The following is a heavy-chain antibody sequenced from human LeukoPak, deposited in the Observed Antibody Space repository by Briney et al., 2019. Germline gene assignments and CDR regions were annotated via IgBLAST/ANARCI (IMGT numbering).Heavy chain of an antibody. CDR1: GYSISSGYY. J-gene: IGHJ4*02. CDR3: ARVWNY. CDR2: IYHSGST. D-gene: IGHD2-8*01. V-gene: IGHV4-38-2*01. Sequence: SVTLSLTCAVSGYSISSGYYWGWIRQPPGKGLEWIGSIYHSGSTYYNPSLKSRVTISVDTSKNQFSLKLSSVTAADTAVYYCARVWNYWGQGTLVTVSS.